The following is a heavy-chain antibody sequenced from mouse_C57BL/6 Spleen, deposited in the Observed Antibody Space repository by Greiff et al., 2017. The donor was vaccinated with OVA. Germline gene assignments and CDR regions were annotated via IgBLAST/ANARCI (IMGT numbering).Heavy chain of an antibody. CDR1: GYTFTSYW. CDR3: AIGRLRPLLDY. V-gene: IGHV1-74*01. CDR2: IHPSDSDT. J-gene: IGHJ2*01. D-gene: IGHD2-2*01. Sequence: QVQLQQPGAELVKPGASVKVSCKASGYTFTSYWMHWVKQRPGQGLEWIGRIHPSDSDTNYNQKFKGKATLTVDKSSSTASMQLSSLTSEDSAVYYCAIGRLRPLLDYWGQGTTLTVSS.